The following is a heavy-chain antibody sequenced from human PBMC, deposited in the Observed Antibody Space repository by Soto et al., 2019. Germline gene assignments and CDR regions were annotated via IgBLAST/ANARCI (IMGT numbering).Heavy chain of an antibody. J-gene: IGHJ3*02. CDR3: ARDYIYAFDI. CDR1: GFSFSSYT. V-gene: IGHV3-48*02. D-gene: IGHD3-10*01. CDR2: ITTGGAT. Sequence: GGSLRLSCAASGFSFSSYTMNWVRQAPGKGLEWVSYITTGGATFYPDSVKGRFIISRDNAKNSLYLQMNSLRDEDTAVYYCARDYIYAFDIWGQGTMVTVS.